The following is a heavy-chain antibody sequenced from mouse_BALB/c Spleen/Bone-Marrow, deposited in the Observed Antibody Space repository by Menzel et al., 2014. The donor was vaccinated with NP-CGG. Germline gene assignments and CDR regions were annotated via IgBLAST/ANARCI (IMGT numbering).Heavy chain of an antibody. Sequence: VQLQQSGPELVKPGASVKISCKASGYSFTGYFMNWVMQSHGKSLEWIGRINPYNGDTFYNQKFKGKATLTVDKSSSTAHMELRSLASEDSAAYYCARVTAYWYFDVWGAGTTVTVSS. J-gene: IGHJ1*01. V-gene: IGHV1-20*02. CDR3: ARVTAYWYFDV. CDR2: INPYNGDT. D-gene: IGHD2-12*01. CDR1: GYSFTGYF.